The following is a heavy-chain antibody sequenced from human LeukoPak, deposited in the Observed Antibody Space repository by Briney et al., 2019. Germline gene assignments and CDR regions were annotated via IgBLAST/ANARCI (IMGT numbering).Heavy chain of an antibody. Sequence: GGSLRLSCAASGFTFSSYAMHWVRQAPGKGLEYVSAISSNGGSTYYANSVKGRFTISRDNSKNTLYLQMGSLRAEDMAVYYCARAARGGPKLYDFWSGYYSHYFDYWGQGTLVTVSS. CDR1: GFTFSSYA. CDR3: ARAARGGPKLYDFWSGYYSHYFDY. V-gene: IGHV3-64*01. J-gene: IGHJ4*02. CDR2: ISSNGGST. D-gene: IGHD3-3*01.